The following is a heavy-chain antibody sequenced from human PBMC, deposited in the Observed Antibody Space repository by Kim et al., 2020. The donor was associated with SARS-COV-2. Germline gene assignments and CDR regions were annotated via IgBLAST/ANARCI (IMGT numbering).Heavy chain of an antibody. CDR1: GFTFRNYA. J-gene: IGHJ4*02. V-gene: IGHV3-23*01. CDR2: ISAGGGRS. CDR3: AKGRSSSAWSSNDY. D-gene: IGHD6-19*01. Sequence: GGSLRLSCAVSGFTFRNYAMSWVRQAPGKGLEWVSAISAGGGRSYYAQSVKGRFTISSDNSKNTLYLQMNSLGAEDTALYYCAKGRSSSAWSSNDYWGQGDLVTVSS.